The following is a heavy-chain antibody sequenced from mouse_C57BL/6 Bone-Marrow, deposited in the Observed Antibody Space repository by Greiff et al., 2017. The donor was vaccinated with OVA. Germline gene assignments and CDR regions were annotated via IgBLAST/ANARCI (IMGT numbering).Heavy chain of an antibody. CDR2: ISNGGGST. CDR3: ARRPWGNPNYYAMDY. D-gene: IGHD2-1*01. V-gene: IGHV5-12*01. J-gene: IGHJ4*01. Sequence: QGVESGGGLVQPGGSLKLSCAASGFTFSDYYMYWVRQTPEKRLEWVAYISNGGGSTYYPDTVKGRFTISRDNAKNTLYLQMSRLKSEDTAMYYCARRPWGNPNYYAMDYWGQGTSVTVSS. CDR1: GFTFSDYY.